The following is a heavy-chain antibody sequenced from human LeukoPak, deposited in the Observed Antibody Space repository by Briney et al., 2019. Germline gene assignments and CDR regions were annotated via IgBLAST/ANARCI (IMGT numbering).Heavy chain of an antibody. CDR2: INPNSGGT. J-gene: IGHJ6*03. V-gene: IGHV1-2*06. D-gene: IGHD3-3*01. Sequence: ASVKVSCKASGYTFTGYYMHWVRQAPGQGLEWVGRINPNSGGTNYAQKFQGRVTMTRDTSISTAYMELSRLRSDDTAVYYCARGQEWLLYYYYYYMDVWGKGTTVTVSS. CDR1: GYTFTGYY. CDR3: ARGQEWLLYYYYYYMDV.